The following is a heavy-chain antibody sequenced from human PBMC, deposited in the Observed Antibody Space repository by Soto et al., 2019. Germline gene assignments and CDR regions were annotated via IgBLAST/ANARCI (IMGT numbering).Heavy chain of an antibody. CDR1: GFTFSSYW. CDR2: IKQDGSEK. Sequence: GGSLRLSCAASGFTFSSYWMSWVRQAPGKGLEWVANIKQDGSEKYYVDSVKGRFTISRDNAKNSLYLQMNSLRAEDTAVYYCARSPPHITIFGVVIPATVDYWGQGTLVPVYS. D-gene: IGHD3-3*01. CDR3: ARSPPHITIFGVVIPATVDY. J-gene: IGHJ4*02. V-gene: IGHV3-7*01.